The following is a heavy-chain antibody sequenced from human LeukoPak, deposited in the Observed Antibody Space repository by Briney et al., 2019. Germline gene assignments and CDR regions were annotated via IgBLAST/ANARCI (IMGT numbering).Heavy chain of an antibody. CDR3: ARLPREVAGALYSWYFDL. D-gene: IGHD6-13*01. V-gene: IGHV3-21*01. Sequence: GGSLRLSCAASGFTFKSYTINWVRQAPVKGLEWVSSISPSSSYIYYADSVKGRFTTSRDNAKNSLYLQMNGLRAEDTAVYYCARLPREVAGALYSWYFDLWGRGTLVTVSS. CDR2: ISPSSSYI. CDR1: GFTFKSYT. J-gene: IGHJ2*01.